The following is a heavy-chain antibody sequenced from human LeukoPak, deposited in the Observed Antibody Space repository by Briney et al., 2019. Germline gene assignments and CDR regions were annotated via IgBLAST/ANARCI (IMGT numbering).Heavy chain of an antibody. CDR1: GFTFSNYG. D-gene: IGHD4/OR15-4a*01. CDR2: ISGSGGNT. Sequence: GGSLRLSCAASGFTFSNYGMSWVRQAPGKGLEWVSAISGSGGNTYYADSVKGRFTISRDNSKNTLYLQMNSLRAEDTAVYYCARRAGAYSHPYDYWGQGTLVTVSS. J-gene: IGHJ4*02. CDR3: ARRAGAYSHPYDY. V-gene: IGHV3-23*01.